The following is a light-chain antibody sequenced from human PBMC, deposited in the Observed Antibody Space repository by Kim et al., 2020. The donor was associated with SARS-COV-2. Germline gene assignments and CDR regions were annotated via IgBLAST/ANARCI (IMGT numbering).Light chain of an antibody. V-gene: IGLV2-18*02. CDR1: SSDISSYNR. Sequence: QSVTISCTGPSSDISSYNRVSWYQQPPGTAPKLIIYEVNKRPSGVPDRFSGSKSGNTASLTLSGLQAEDEADYYCSSFTTNKTLLFGGGTQLTVL. CDR3: SSFTTNKTLL. J-gene: IGLJ2*01. CDR2: EVN.